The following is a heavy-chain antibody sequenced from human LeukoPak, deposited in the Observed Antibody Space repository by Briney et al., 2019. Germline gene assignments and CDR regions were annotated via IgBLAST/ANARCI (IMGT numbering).Heavy chain of an antibody. J-gene: IGHJ5*02. CDR3: AKDPLVGAVDWFDP. D-gene: IGHD1-26*01. CDR2: INSDGSST. Sequence: GGSLRLSCAASRFTFSTYWMHWVRQAPGKGLVWVSRINSDGSSTGYADSVKGRFTISRDNSKNTLYLQMNSLRAEDTAVYYCAKDPLVGAVDWFDPWGQGTLVTVSS. CDR1: RFTFSTYW. V-gene: IGHV3-74*01.